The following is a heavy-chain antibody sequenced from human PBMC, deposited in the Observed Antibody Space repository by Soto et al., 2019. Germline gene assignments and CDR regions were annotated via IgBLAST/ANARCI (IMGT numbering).Heavy chain of an antibody. CDR3: ARDTPLGHFDH. D-gene: IGHD1-26*01. Sequence: QVQLQESGPGLVKPSQTLSLTCTVSGGSISSGGYFWNWIRQHPGKGLEWIGYIYYSGSTYYNPSLKSRLTISVDTSKNQFSLKLSSVTAADTAVYYCARDTPLGHFDHWGQGTLVTVSS. J-gene: IGHJ4*02. CDR1: GGSISSGGYF. CDR2: IYYSGST. V-gene: IGHV4-31*03.